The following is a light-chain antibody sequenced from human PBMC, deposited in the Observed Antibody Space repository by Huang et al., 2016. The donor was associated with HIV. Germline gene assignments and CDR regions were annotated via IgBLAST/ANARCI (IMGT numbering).Light chain of an antibody. CDR2: AAS. V-gene: IGKV1-17*03. Sequence: DIQLTQSPSAMSASVGDRVSITCRASQGIVNYLVWFQQRPGGAPKRLIYAASSLQSGVPSRFSGSGSGTKFTLTISGLQPEDFATYYCLQHHAYPRTFGQGTKVEV. CDR3: LQHHAYPRT. J-gene: IGKJ1*01. CDR1: QGIVNY.